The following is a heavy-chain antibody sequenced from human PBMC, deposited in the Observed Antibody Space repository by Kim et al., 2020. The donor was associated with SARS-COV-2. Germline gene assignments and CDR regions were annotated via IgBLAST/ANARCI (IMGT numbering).Heavy chain of an antibody. CDR2: IYYSGST. D-gene: IGHD1-26*01. CDR1: GGSISSGGYY. Sequence: SETLSLTCTVSGGSISSGGYYWSWIRQHPGKGLEWIGYIYYSGSTYYNPSLKSRVTISVDTSKNQFSLKLSSVTAADTAVYYCARDEGGGGGMDVWGQGTTVTVSS. CDR3: ARDEGGGGGMDV. J-gene: IGHJ6*02. V-gene: IGHV4-31*03.